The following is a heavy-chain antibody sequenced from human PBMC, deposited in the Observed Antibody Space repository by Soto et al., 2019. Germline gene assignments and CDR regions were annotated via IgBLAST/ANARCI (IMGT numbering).Heavy chain of an antibody. Sequence: QLQLQESGPGLVKPSETLSLTCTVSGGSISSSSYYWGWIRQPPGKGLEWIGSIYYSGSTYYNPSLKSRVALSVDTSKNQFSLKLSSVSAADTAVYYCSRGGSWVVTAIYDYWCQGTLVTVSS. D-gene: IGHD2-21*02. CDR3: SRGGSWVVTAIYDY. CDR1: GGSISSSSYY. CDR2: IYYSGST. J-gene: IGHJ4*02. V-gene: IGHV4-39*01.